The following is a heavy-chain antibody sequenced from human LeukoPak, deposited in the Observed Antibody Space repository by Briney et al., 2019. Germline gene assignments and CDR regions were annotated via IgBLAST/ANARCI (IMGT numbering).Heavy chain of an antibody. CDR1: GFTFSSYA. Sequence: GGSLRLSCAASGFTFSSYAMHWVRQAPGKGLEYVSAISSNGGSTYYANSVKGRFTISRDNSKNTLYLQMGSLRAGDMAVYYCARGGAYYYDSSGYYFDYWGQGTLVTVSS. CDR2: ISSNGGST. J-gene: IGHJ4*02. D-gene: IGHD3-22*01. V-gene: IGHV3-64*01. CDR3: ARGGAYYYDSSGYYFDY.